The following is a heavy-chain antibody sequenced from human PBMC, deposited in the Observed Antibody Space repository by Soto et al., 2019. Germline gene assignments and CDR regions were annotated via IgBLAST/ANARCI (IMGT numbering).Heavy chain of an antibody. CDR3: ARGLRYFDWLLAFDY. Sequence: PSETLSLTCTVSGGSISSYYWSWIRQPPGKGLEWIGYIYYSGSTNYNPSLKSRVTISVDTSKNQFSLKLSSVTAADTAVYYCARGLRYFDWLLAFDYWGQGTLVTASS. J-gene: IGHJ4*02. CDR1: GGSISSYY. CDR2: IYYSGST. V-gene: IGHV4-59*01. D-gene: IGHD3-9*01.